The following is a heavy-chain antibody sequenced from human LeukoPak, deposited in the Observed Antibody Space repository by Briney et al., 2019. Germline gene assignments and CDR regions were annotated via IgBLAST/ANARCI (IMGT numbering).Heavy chain of an antibody. CDR2: ISYDGSNK. CDR3: ARSDILTGYLNYYYGMDV. V-gene: IGHV3-30*04. Sequence: GGTLRLSCAASGFTFSSYAMHWVRQAPGKGLEWAAVISYDGSNKYYADSVKGRFTISRDNSKNTLYLQMNSLRAEDTAVYYCARSDILTGYLNYYYGMDVWGQGTTVTVSS. D-gene: IGHD3-9*01. J-gene: IGHJ6*02. CDR1: GFTFSSYA.